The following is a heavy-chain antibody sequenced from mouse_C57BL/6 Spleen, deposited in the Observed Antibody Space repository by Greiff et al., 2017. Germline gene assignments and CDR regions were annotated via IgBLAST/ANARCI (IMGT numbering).Heavy chain of an antibody. Sequence: VQLQQPGAELVKPGASVKLSCKASGYTFTSYWMQWVKQRPGQGLEWIGAIDPSDSYTNYNQKFKGKATLTVDTSSSTAYMQLSILTSEDSAVYYSASGELRLPDYWGQGTTLTVSS. V-gene: IGHV1-50*01. CDR1: GYTFTSYW. CDR3: ASGELRLPDY. J-gene: IGHJ2*01. CDR2: IDPSDSYT. D-gene: IGHD3-2*02.